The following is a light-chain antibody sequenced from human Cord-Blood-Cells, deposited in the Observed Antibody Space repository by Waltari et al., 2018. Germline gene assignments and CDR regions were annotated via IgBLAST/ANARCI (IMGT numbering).Light chain of an antibody. J-gene: IGKJ1*01. CDR2: AAS. CDR1: QSIRSY. CDR3: QQSYSTPPT. V-gene: IGKV1-39*01. Sequence: DIQMTQSPSPLSASVGDRVTITCRASQSIRSYLNWYQQKPGKAPKLLTYAASSLQSGDPSRFSGSGSGTDFTLTISSLQPEDFATYYCQQSYSTPPTFGQGTKVEIK.